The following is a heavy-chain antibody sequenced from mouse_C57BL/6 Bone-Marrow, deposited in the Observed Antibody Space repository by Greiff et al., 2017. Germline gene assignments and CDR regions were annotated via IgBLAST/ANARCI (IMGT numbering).Heavy chain of an antibody. V-gene: IGHV7-1*01. CDR3: ARDASPYYWYFDV. CDR1: GFTFSDFY. CDR2: SRNKANDYTT. Sequence: EVNVVESGGGLVQSGRSLRLSCATSGFTFSDFYMEWVRQAPGKGLEWIAASRNKANDYTTEYSASVKGRFIVSRDTSQSILYLQMNALRAGDTAIYYCARDASPYYWYFDVWGTGTTVTVSS. D-gene: IGHD6-2*01. J-gene: IGHJ1*03.